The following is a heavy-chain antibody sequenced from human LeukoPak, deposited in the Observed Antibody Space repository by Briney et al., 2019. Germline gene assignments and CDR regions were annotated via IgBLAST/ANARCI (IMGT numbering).Heavy chain of an antibody. D-gene: IGHD4-17*01. Sequence: GASVKVSCKASGYTFTSYGISWVRQAPRQGLEWMGWISAYNGNTNYAQKLQGRVTMTTDTSTSTAYMELRSPRSDDTAVYYCARESTVTTLEYWGQGTLVTVSS. CDR3: ARESTVTTLEY. V-gene: IGHV1-18*01. CDR1: GYTFTSYG. CDR2: ISAYNGNT. J-gene: IGHJ4*02.